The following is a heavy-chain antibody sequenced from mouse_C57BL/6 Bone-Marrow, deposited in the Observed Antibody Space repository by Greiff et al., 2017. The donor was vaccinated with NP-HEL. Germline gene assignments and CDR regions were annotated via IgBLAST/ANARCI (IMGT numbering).Heavy chain of an antibody. D-gene: IGHD1-1*01. CDR2: INPSSGYT. Sequence: VMLVESGAELAKPGASVKLSCKASGYTFTSYWMHWVKQRPGQGLEWIGYINPSSGYTKYNQKFKDKATLTADKSSSTAYMQLSSLTYEDSAVYYCAKGTVVAEGYYAMDYWGQGTSVTVSS. V-gene: IGHV1-7*01. CDR1: GYTFTSYW. J-gene: IGHJ4*01. CDR3: AKGTVVAEGYYAMDY.